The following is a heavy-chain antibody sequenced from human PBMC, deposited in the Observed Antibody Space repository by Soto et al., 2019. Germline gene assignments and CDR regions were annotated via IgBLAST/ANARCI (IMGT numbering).Heavy chain of an antibody. J-gene: IGHJ6*02. D-gene: IGHD6-13*01. Sequence: QVQLVESGGGLVKPGGSLRLSCAASGFTSSDYYMSWIRQAPGKGLEYISYISSSGNTIYNADSVRGRFTISRDNAKNSLYLQMNSLRAEDTAVYYWARDRSSSWYGRGYHYYGMDVWGQGTTVTVSS. CDR1: GFTSSDYY. V-gene: IGHV3-11*01. CDR2: ISSSGNTI. CDR3: ARDRSSSWYGRGYHYYGMDV.